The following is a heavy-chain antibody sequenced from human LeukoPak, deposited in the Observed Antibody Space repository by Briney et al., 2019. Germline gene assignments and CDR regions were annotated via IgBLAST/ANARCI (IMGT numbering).Heavy chain of an antibody. V-gene: IGHV3-23*01. J-gene: IGHJ4*02. CDR1: GFTFSSYA. CDR3: AKESRAVAGPKQPETVDY. Sequence: GGSLRLSCAASGFTFSSYAMSWVRQAPGKGLEWVSAINGSGGSTYYADSVKGRFTISGDTSKNALYLQMNSLRAEDTAVYYCAKESRAVAGPKQPETVDYWGQGTLVTVSS. D-gene: IGHD6-19*01. CDR2: INGSGGST.